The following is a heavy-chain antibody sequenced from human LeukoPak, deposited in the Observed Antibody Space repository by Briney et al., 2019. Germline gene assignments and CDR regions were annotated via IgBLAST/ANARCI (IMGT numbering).Heavy chain of an antibody. CDR2: ISGSGGST. D-gene: IGHD5-24*01. CDR1: GFTFSSYA. V-gene: IGHV3-23*01. Sequence: GGSLRLSCAASGFTFSSYAMSWVRQAPGKGLEWVSAISGSGGSTYYADSVKGRFTISRDNSKSTLYLQMNSLRAEDTAVYYCARGEMAINDKYYFDYWGQGTLVTVSS. CDR3: ARGEMAINDKYYFDY. J-gene: IGHJ4*02.